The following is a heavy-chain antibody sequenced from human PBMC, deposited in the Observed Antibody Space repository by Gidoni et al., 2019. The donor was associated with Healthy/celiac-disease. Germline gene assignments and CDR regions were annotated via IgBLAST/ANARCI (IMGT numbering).Heavy chain of an antibody. V-gene: IGHV3-23*01. Sequence: EVQLLESGGGLVQPGGSLRLSGAACGFTFRRYAMSWVRQAPGKGREWVSAISGSVGSTYYADAVKCRFTIDRDNSKNTLYLQMNRLRAEDTAVYYCAKLAAEIVVVGEVDYWGQGTLVTVSS. CDR3: AKLAAEIVVVGEVDY. CDR1: GFTFRRYA. CDR2: ISGSVGST. D-gene: IGHD3-22*01. J-gene: IGHJ4*02.